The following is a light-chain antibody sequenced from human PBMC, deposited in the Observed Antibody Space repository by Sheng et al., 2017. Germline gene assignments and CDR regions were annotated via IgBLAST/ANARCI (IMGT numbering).Light chain of an antibody. CDR2: DDS. CDR3: QVWDSRAEV. Sequence: SYELTQPPSVSVAPGQTARITCGGNNIGSKSVHWYQQKPGQAPVLVVYDDSDRPLGIPERFSGSNSGNTATLTISRVEAGDEADYYCQVWDSRAEVFGGGTKLTVL. CDR1: NIGSKS. J-gene: IGLJ3*02. V-gene: IGLV3-21*02.